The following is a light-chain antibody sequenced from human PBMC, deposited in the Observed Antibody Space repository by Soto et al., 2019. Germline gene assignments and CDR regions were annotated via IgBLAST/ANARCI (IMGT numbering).Light chain of an antibody. V-gene: IGKV3-11*01. J-gene: IGKJ2*01. Sequence: EIVLTQSPATLSVSPGERATLSCRASQSVSSYLAWYQQKPGQAPRLLIYDASNRATGIPARFSGSGSGTDFTLTSSSLEPEYLAVYYCQQRSNWPYTFGKGTKLEIK. CDR2: DAS. CDR3: QQRSNWPYT. CDR1: QSVSSY.